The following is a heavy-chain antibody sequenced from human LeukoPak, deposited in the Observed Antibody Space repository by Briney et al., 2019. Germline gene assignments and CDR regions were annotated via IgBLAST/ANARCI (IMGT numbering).Heavy chain of an antibody. CDR3: AKDVDIVATIFDY. D-gene: IGHD5-12*01. Sequence: GGSLRLSCAASGFTFDDYGMSWVRQAPGKGLEWVSSISGSGGRTNYADSVKGRFTISRDNSKNTLNLQMNSLRAEDTAVYYCAKDVDIVATIFDYWGQGTLVTVSS. CDR2: ISGSGGRT. CDR1: GFTFDDYG. J-gene: IGHJ4*02. V-gene: IGHV3-23*01.